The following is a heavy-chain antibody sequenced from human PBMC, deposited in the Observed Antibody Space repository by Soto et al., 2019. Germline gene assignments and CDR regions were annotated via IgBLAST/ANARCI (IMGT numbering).Heavy chain of an antibody. Sequence: ASVKVSCKASGYRFRSFAMHWVRQAPGQRLEWMGWINPVNGNTKYSQNFQGRVTIIRDTFANTAYMEISSLRSEDTAVYFCALVGIYDCYVCNFDDWCQGLQVTVSS. J-gene: IGHJ4*02. D-gene: IGHD2-21*02. CDR3: ALVGIYDCYVCNFDD. CDR1: GYRFRSFA. CDR2: INPVNGNT. V-gene: IGHV1-3*01.